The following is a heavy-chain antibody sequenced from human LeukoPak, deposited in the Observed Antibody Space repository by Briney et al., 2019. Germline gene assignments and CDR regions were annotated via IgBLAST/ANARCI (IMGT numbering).Heavy chain of an antibody. CDR1: GFRFSTYS. Sequence: GGSLRLSCAASGFRFSTYSMNWVRQAPGKGLEWVSAISGSGGNTYYADSVKGRFTISRDNSKNTLFLQMNSLRAEDTAVYYCAKSHASIWNVYDYWGQGTLVTVSS. V-gene: IGHV3-23*01. CDR2: ISGSGGNT. J-gene: IGHJ4*02. CDR3: AKSHASIWNVYDY. D-gene: IGHD1-1*01.